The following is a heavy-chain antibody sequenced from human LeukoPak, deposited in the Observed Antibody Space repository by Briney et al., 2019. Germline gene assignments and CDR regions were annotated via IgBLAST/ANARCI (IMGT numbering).Heavy chain of an antibody. V-gene: IGHV1-46*01. CDR2: INPGGGST. D-gene: IGHD2-21*02. J-gene: IGHJ4*02. CDR1: GYTFTSYY. CDR3: ARGGPYCGGDCYYFDF. Sequence: GASVNVSCKASGYTFTSYYMHWVRQAPGQGLEWVGKINPGGGSTTYAQKFQGRVTMARDTSTSTVYMELSSLISEDTAVYYCARGGPYCGGDCYYFDFWGQGTLVTVSS.